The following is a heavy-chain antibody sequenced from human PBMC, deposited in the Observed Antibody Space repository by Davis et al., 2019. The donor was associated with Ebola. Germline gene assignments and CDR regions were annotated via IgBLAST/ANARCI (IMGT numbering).Heavy chain of an antibody. CDR1: GFSFSSHW. CDR2: IKQDGSEK. D-gene: IGHD3-16*01. J-gene: IGHJ5*02. V-gene: IGHV3-7*03. CDR3: AREAVWRFDP. Sequence: GESLMISCAASGFSFSSHWMSWVRQAPGKGLEWVANIKQDGSEKHHVDSVKGRFTISKDNAKNSLYRQMNSLRAEATAVYYCAREAVWRFDPWGQGTLVTVSS.